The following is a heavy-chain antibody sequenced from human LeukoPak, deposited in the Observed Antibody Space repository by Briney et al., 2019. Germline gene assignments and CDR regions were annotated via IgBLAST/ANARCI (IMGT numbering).Heavy chain of an antibody. CDR1: GGSINNYY. CDR3: ARLYSAYEFDY. Sequence: SETLSLTCTVSGGSINNYYWSWIRQPPGKGLEWIGYIYYGENTNYNPSLKSRVTMSLATSKNQFSLKLSSVTAADTAVYYCARLYSAYEFDYWGQGTLVTVCS. D-gene: IGHD5-12*01. J-gene: IGHJ4*02. CDR2: IYYGENT. V-gene: IGHV4-59*08.